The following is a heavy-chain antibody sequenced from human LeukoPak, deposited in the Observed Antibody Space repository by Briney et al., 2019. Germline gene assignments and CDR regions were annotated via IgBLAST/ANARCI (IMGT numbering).Heavy chain of an antibody. D-gene: IGHD3-22*01. CDR2: IRYDGSNK. CDR3: AKGVYYYDSSGYYFDY. CDR1: GFTFSSYG. V-gene: IGHV3-30*02. J-gene: IGHJ4*02. Sequence: GGSLRLSCAASGFTFSSYGMHWVRQAPGKGLEWVAFIRYDGSNKYYADSVKGRFTISRDNSKNTLYLQMNSLRAEDTAVYYCAKGVYYYDSSGYYFDYWGQGTLVTVSS.